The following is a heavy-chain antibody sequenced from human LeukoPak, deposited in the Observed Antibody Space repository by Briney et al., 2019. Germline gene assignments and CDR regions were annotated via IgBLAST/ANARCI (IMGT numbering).Heavy chain of an antibody. D-gene: IGHD6-19*01. CDR2: IYYSGST. J-gene: IGHJ4*02. Sequence: SETLSLTCTVSGGSISSYYWSWIRQPPGKGLEWIGYIYYSGSTNYNPSLKSRVTISVGTSKNQFSLKLSSVTAADTAVYYCARYDSSGCFDYWGQGTLVTVSS. CDR3: ARYDSSGCFDY. V-gene: IGHV4-59*01. CDR1: GGSISSYY.